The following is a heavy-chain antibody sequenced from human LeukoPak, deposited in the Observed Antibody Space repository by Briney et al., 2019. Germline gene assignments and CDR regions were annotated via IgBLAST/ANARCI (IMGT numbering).Heavy chain of an antibody. D-gene: IGHD4-17*01. Sequence: PETLSLTCAVYGGSLSGYYWSWIRQPPGKGLEWMGQINHSGSTNYNPSLKSRVTTSVDTSKNQFSLKLSSVTAADTAVYYCASRPPTDSGAYVGWFDPWGQGTLVTVSS. V-gene: IGHV4-34*01. CDR1: GGSLSGYY. J-gene: IGHJ5*02. CDR3: ASRPPTDSGAYVGWFDP. CDR2: INHSGST.